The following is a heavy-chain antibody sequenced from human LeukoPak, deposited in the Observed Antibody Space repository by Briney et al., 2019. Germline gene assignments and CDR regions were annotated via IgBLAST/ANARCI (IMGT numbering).Heavy chain of an antibody. J-gene: IGHJ3*02. CDR1: GVSISSYY. D-gene: IGHD3-22*01. CDR2: IYYSGST. CDR3: ARFMSRYYYDSSGYGLFDI. V-gene: IGHV4-59*01. Sequence: SETLSLTCTVSGVSISSYYWSWIRQPPGKGLEWIGYIYYSGSTNYNPSLKSRVTISVDTSKNQFSLKLSSVTAAGTAVYYCARFMSRYYYDSSGYGLFDIWGQGTMVTVSS.